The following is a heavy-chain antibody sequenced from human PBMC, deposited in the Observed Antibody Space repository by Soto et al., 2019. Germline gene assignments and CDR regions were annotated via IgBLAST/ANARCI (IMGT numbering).Heavy chain of an antibody. V-gene: IGHV3-53*01. CDR1: GFTVSSNY. D-gene: IGHD1-26*01. Sequence: EVQLVESGGGLLQPGGSLRLSCAASGFTVSSNYMSWFRQAPGKGLEWVSVIYSGPSTYYADSVKGRFTISRDNSKNTLYPQMNSLRTDDTAVYYCARDPGVGDTGAYWGQGTLVTVSS. CDR3: ARDPGVGDTGAY. CDR2: IYSGPST. J-gene: IGHJ4*02.